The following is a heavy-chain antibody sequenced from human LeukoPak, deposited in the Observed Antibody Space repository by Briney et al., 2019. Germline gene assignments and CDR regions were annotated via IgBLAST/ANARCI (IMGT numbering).Heavy chain of an antibody. J-gene: IGHJ3*02. D-gene: IGHD3-10*01. Sequence: SETLSLTCTVSGDSISSSSYYWGWIRQPPGKGLEWIGSIYYSGNTYYNPSLKSRVTISIDTSKKKFSLKLSSVTATDTAVYYCARSSYYYAAGALDIWGQGTTVTVSS. CDR1: GDSISSSSYY. CDR3: ARSSYYYAAGALDI. CDR2: IYYSGNT. V-gene: IGHV4-39*07.